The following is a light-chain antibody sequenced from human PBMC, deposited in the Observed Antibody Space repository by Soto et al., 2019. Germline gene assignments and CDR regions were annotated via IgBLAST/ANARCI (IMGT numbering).Light chain of an antibody. V-gene: IGKV3-11*01. J-gene: IGKJ4*01. CDR2: DAS. Sequence: IELTQYPATLSLSPGERATLSCRASQSVSSYLAWYQQKPGQAPRLLIYDASNRATGIPARFSGSGSGTDFTLTISSLEPEDFAVYYCQQRSNWLTFGGGTKVDI. CDR1: QSVSSY. CDR3: QQRSNWLT.